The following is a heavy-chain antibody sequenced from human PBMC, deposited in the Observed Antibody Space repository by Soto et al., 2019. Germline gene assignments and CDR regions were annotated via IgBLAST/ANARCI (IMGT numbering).Heavy chain of an antibody. J-gene: IGHJ4*02. D-gene: IGHD2-15*01. Sequence: EVQLVESGGGLVKPGGSLRLSCAASGFTFSSYSMNWVPQAPGKGLEWVSSISSASTSIYYADSVKGRFTISRDNAKNSLYLQMNSLGAEDTAVYYCARARGSATGYDDYWGQGTLVTVSS. CDR2: ISSASTSI. CDR1: GFTFSSYS. CDR3: ARARGSATGYDDY. V-gene: IGHV3-21*01.